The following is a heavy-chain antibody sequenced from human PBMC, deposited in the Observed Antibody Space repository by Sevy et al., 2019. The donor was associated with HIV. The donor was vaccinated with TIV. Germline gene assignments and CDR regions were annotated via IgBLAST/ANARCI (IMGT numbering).Heavy chain of an antibody. CDR2: IYYSGIT. CDR1: GDSISSYY. D-gene: IGHD6-13*01. Sequence: SETLSLTCTVSGDSISSYYWSWIRQPPGKGLEWIGYIYYSGITDYNPSLKSRVTISVDKSKNQFSLKLNSVTAADTAVYYCARAIAAPRGMDVWGQGTTVTVSS. V-gene: IGHV4-59*01. J-gene: IGHJ6*02. CDR3: ARAIAAPRGMDV.